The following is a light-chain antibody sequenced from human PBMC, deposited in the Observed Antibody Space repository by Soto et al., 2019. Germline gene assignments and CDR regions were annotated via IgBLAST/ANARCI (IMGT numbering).Light chain of an antibody. V-gene: IGLV2-23*02. CDR2: EVN. Sequence: QSALTQPASVSGSPGQSITISCSGTTSDVGGYDVVSWYQQHPGKAPKLMIFEVNQRPSGVSDRFSGSKSGNTASLTVSGLQAEDEADYYCGSYAGSDTYVFGTGTKLTVL. CDR3: GSYAGSDTYV. CDR1: TSDVGGYDV. J-gene: IGLJ1*01.